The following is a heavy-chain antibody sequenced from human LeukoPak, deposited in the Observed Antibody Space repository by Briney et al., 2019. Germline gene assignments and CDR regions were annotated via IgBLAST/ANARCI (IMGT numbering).Heavy chain of an antibody. CDR2: IYYTGST. CDR1: GGSISSHY. CDR3: ARDSRSLGVTTVTRPFDY. Sequence: PSETLSLTCTVSGGSISSHYWSWIRQPPGKGLEWIGYIYYTGSTDCNPSFKGRTTMSIDTSKNQLSLQLGSVTASDTAVYYCARDSRSLGVTTVTRPFDYWGQGTVVTVSS. D-gene: IGHD4-17*01. V-gene: IGHV4-59*11. J-gene: IGHJ4*02.